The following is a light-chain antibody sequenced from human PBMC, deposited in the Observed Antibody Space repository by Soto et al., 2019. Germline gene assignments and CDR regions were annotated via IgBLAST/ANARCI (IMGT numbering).Light chain of an antibody. V-gene: IGKV1-5*01. CDR1: QTINTR. J-gene: IGKJ4*01. CDR3: QKLSRYPLT. Sequence: DVQLPQSPSTLSSSVGDRFTITCRATQTINTRLAWYQQKTGKAPDILIYSEPTLQSGVPSRFSGSGSETELTLTIRALQPEDFATYYCQKLSRYPLTCGGGTKVDI. CDR2: SEP.